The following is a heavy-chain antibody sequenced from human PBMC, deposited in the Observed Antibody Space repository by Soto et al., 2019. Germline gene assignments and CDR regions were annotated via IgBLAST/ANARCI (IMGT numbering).Heavy chain of an antibody. CDR3: TRASSLDFDL. CDR1: GFRFGDYA. J-gene: IGHJ4*02. V-gene: IGHV3-49*04. Sequence: CLRLNCTTCGFRFGDYALSGVRQAPGKGLEWVGFIRRNAYGGTTDYAASVKGRFTISRDDSKSIAYLQMNSLRTEDTALYYCTRASSLDFDLWGQGTLVTVSS. CDR2: IRRNAYGGTT. D-gene: IGHD3-16*01.